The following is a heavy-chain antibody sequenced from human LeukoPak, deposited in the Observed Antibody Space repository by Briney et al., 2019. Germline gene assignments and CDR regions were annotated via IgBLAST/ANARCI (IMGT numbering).Heavy chain of an antibody. CDR1: GGSISSSSYY. CDR3: AREEGTDCTNGVCYYMDV. V-gene: IGHV4-39*07. D-gene: IGHD2-8*01. Sequence: SETLSLTCTVSGGSISSSSYYWGWIRQPPGKGLEWIGSIYYSGSTYYNPSLKSRVTISVDTSKNQFSLKLSSVTAAGTAVYYCAREEGTDCTNGVCYYMDVWGKGTTVTVSS. J-gene: IGHJ6*03. CDR2: IYYSGST.